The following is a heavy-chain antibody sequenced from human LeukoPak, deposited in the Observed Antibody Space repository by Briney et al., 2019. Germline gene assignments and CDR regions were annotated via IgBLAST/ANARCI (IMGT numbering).Heavy chain of an antibody. D-gene: IGHD5-18*01. Sequence: PGGSLRLSCAASGFTFSSYAMHWVRQAPGKGLEWVAVISYDGSNKYYADSVKGRFTISRDNFKNTLYLQMNSLRAEDTAVYYCARDDLNVDTAMVYYWGQGTLVTVSS. V-gene: IGHV3-30-3*01. CDR3: ARDDLNVDTAMVYY. CDR2: ISYDGSNK. J-gene: IGHJ4*02. CDR1: GFTFSSYA.